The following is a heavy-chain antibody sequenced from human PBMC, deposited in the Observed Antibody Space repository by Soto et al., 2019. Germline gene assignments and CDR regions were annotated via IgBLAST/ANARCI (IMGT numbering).Heavy chain of an antibody. J-gene: IGHJ5*02. CDR2: INPSGGST. Sequence: ASVKVSCKASGYTFTSYYMHWVRQAPGQGLEWMGIINPSGGSTSYAQKFQGRVTMTRDTSTSTVYMELSSLRSEDTAVYYCAISCYYDSSDNWFDPWGQGTLVTVSS. CDR1: GYTFTSYY. V-gene: IGHV1-46*03. D-gene: IGHD3-22*01. CDR3: AISCYYDSSDNWFDP.